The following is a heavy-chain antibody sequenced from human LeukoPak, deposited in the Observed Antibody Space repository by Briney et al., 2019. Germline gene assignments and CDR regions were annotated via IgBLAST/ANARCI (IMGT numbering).Heavy chain of an antibody. J-gene: IGHJ6*02. V-gene: IGHV1-8*01. Sequence: ASVKVSCKASGYTFTSYDINWVRQATGQGLEWMGWMNPNSGNTGYAQKFQGRVTMTRNTSISTAYMELSSLRSEDTAVYYCASSTPPGDLDYYYYYGMDVWGQGTTVTVSS. D-gene: IGHD4-17*01. CDR2: MNPNSGNT. CDR3: ASSTPPGDLDYYYYYGMDV. CDR1: GYTFTSYD.